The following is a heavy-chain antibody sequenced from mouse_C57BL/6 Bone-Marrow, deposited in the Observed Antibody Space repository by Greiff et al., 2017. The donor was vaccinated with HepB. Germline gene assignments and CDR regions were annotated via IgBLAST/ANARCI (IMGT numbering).Heavy chain of an antibody. J-gene: IGHJ2*01. D-gene: IGHD2-5*01. CDR2: IYPGDGDT. V-gene: IGHV1-82*01. CDR1: GYAFSSSW. CDR3: ARRDAYYSIDY. Sequence: VQLQQSGPELVKPGASVKISCKASGYAFSSSWMNWVKQRPGKGLEWIGRIYPGDGDTNYNGKFKGKATLTADKSSSTAYMQLSSLTSEDSAVYFCARRDAYYSIDYWGQGTTLTVSS.